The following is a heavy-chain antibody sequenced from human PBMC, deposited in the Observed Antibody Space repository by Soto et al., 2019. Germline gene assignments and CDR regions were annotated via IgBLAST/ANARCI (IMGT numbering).Heavy chain of an antibody. V-gene: IGHV3-21*01. D-gene: IGHD6-13*01. Sequence: GGSLRLSCAASGFTFSSYSMNWVRQAPGKGLEWVSSISSSSSYIYYADSVKGRFTISRDNAKNSLYLQMNSLRAEDTAVYYCARVDRQQLGYYYYYMDVWGKGTTVTVSS. CDR2: ISSSSSYI. J-gene: IGHJ6*03. CDR1: GFTFSSYS. CDR3: ARVDRQQLGYYYYYMDV.